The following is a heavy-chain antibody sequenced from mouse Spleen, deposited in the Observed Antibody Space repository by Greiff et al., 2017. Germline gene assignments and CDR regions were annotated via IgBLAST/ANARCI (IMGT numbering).Heavy chain of an antibody. V-gene: IGHV14-3*02. D-gene: IGHD1-2*01. J-gene: IGHJ3*01. CDR1: GFNIKDTY. Sequence: VQLKESGAELVKPGASVKLSCTASGFNIKDTYMHWVKQRPEQGLEWIGRIDPANGNTKYDPKFQGKATITADTSSNTAYLQLSSLTSEDTAVYYCARHEAYWGQGTLVTVSA. CDR3: ARHEAY. CDR2: IDPANGNT.